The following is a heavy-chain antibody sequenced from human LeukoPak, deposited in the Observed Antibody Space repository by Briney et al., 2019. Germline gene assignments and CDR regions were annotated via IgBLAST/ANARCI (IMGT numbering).Heavy chain of an antibody. V-gene: IGHV1-69*01. CDR2: IIPIFGTA. Sequence: SVKVSCKASGGTFSSYAVSWVRQAPGQGLEWMGGIIPIFGTANYAQKFQGRVTIIADESTSTAYMELSSLRSEDTAVYYCARLDEYRSSSRYYGMDVWGQGTTVTVSS. J-gene: IGHJ6*02. CDR1: GGTFSSYA. CDR3: ARLDEYRSSSRYYGMDV. D-gene: IGHD6-6*01.